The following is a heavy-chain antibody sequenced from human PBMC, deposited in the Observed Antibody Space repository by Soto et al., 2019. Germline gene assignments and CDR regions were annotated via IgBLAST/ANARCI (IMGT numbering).Heavy chain of an antibody. CDR2: IHNSGST. CDR1: GASVSGDGSY. CDR3: ARDLGSEQWFFDN. D-gene: IGHD6-19*01. V-gene: IGHV4-31*03. Sequence: QVQLQESGPGLVKPSPTLSLTCLVSGASVSGDGSYCSWIRQHPGKGLEFIGYIHNSGSTYSNPSLENRVAMSIDTSKNQFSRRLSSVTAADSAVYFCARDLGSEQWFFDNWGQGILVTVSS. J-gene: IGHJ4*02.